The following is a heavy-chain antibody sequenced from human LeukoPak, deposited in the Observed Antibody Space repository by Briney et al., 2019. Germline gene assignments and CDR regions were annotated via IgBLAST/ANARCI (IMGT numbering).Heavy chain of an antibody. CDR3: ARDRSSTVTTRGAFDI. CDR2: ISSSGSTI. J-gene: IGHJ3*02. V-gene: IGHV3-48*03. D-gene: IGHD4-17*01. CDR1: GFTFSSYE. Sequence: PGGSLRLSCAASGFTFSSYEMNWVRQAPGKGLEWVSYISSSGSTIYYADSVKGRFTISRDNAKNSLYLQMNSLRAEDTAVDYCARDRSSTVTTRGAFDIWGQGTMVTVSS.